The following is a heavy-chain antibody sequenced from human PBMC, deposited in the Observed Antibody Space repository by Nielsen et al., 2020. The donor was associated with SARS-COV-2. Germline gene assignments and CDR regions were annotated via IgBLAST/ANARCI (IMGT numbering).Heavy chain of an antibody. CDR1: GFTFDDYA. V-gene: IGHV3-30-3*01. D-gene: IGHD5-18*01. Sequence: GGSLRLSCAASGFTFDDYAMHWVRQAPGKGLEWVAVISYDGSNKYYADSVKGRFTISRDNSKNTLDLQMNSLRIDDTAVYYCAKVRGYSYGYANFDYWGQGTLVTVSS. CDR2: ISYDGSNK. CDR3: AKVRGYSYGYANFDY. J-gene: IGHJ4*02.